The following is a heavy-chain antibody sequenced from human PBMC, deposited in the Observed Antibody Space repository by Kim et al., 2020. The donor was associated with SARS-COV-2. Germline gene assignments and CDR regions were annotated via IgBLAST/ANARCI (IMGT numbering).Heavy chain of an antibody. CDR3: ERTITIPHWVDP. Sequence: SETLSLTCTVSGGSVSTTSYFWSWIRQPPGKALEWIGYVYYNGRTTYNPSLKSGVSISVDTSKNQFYLKLNSVTAGDTAVYYCERTITIPHWVDPWGQG. CDR1: GGSVSTTSYF. V-gene: IGHV4-61*01. J-gene: IGHJ5*02. D-gene: IGHD3-3*01. CDR2: VYYNGRT.